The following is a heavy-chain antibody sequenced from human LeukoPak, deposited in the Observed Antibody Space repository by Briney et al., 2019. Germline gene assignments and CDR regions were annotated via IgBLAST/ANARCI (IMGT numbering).Heavy chain of an antibody. D-gene: IGHD5-18*01. Sequence: SETLSLTCTVSGGSISGYYWSWIRQPPGKGVEWIGYIYYSASTNCNPSLKSRVTISVDTSKNQFSLRLSSVTAADTAMYYCARGRGYSYGYSFDYWGQGTLVTVSP. CDR3: ARGRGYSYGYSFDY. CDR1: GGSISGYY. J-gene: IGHJ4*02. CDR2: IYYSAST. V-gene: IGHV4-59*01.